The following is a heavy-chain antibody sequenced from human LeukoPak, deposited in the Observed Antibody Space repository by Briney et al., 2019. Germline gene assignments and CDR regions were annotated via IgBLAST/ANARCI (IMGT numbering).Heavy chain of an antibody. J-gene: IGHJ6*02. CDR2: IIPILGIA. Sequence: GASVKVSCKASGYTFTGYYMHWVRQAPGQGLEWMGRIIPILGIANYAQKFQGRVTITADKSTSTAYMELSSLRSEDTAVYYCARAPYGDYVLAYYYYGMDVWGQGTTVTVSS. V-gene: IGHV1-69*04. CDR1: GYTFTGYY. CDR3: ARAPYGDYVLAYYYYGMDV. D-gene: IGHD4-17*01.